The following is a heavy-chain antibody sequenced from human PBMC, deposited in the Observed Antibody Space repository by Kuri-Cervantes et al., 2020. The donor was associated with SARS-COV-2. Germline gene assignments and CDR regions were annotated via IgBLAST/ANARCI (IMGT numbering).Heavy chain of an antibody. D-gene: IGHD3-3*01. J-gene: IGHJ3*02. CDR3: ARASLDLTIFGVAYDAFDI. Sequence: GESLKISCAASGFTFSSYWMHWVRQAPGKGLVWVSRINSDGSSTSYADSVKGRFTISRDNAKNTLYLQMNSLRAEDTAVYYCARASLDLTIFGVAYDAFDIWGQGTMVPSPQ. CDR2: INSDGSST. V-gene: IGHV3-74*01. CDR1: GFTFSSYW.